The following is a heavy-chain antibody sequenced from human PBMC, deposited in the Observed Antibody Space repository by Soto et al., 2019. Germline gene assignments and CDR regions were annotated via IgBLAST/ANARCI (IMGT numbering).Heavy chain of an antibody. Sequence: QVQLVQSGAEVKKPGASVKVSCKASGYTFTSYYMHWVRQAPGQGLEWMGIINPSGGSTSYAQKFQSIVCMNXDTSTSTVYMELSSLRSEDTAVYYCARVSGSRPDYWGQGTLVTVSS. CDR1: GYTFTSYY. CDR3: ARVSGSRPDY. CDR2: INPSGGST. J-gene: IGHJ4*02. V-gene: IGHV1-46*01. D-gene: IGHD5-12*01.